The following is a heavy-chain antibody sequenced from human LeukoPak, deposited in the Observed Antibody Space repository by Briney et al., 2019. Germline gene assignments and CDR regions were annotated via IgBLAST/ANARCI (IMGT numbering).Heavy chain of an antibody. CDR2: ISYEGSNK. V-gene: IGHV3-30-3*01. Sequence: GGSLRLSCEASGFTFSSYAMHWVRQAPGKGLEWVAVISYEGSNKYYADSVKGRFTISRDNSKNTLYLQMNSLRAEDTAVYYCARDVQVEVPAAPYYYYYYYMDVWGKGTTVTVSS. CDR1: GFTFSSYA. J-gene: IGHJ6*03. D-gene: IGHD2-2*01. CDR3: ARDVQVEVPAAPYYYYYYYMDV.